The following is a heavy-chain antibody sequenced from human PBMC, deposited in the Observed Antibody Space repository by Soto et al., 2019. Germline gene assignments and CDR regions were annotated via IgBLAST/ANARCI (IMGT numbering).Heavy chain of an antibody. CDR2: ISGSGGST. J-gene: IGHJ6*02. D-gene: IGHD3-22*01. Sequence: GGSLRLSCAASGFTFSSYAMSWVRQAPGKGLEWVSAISGSGGSTYYADSVKGRFTISRDNSKNTLYLQMNSLRAEDTAVYYCAKDIYDSSGYYYDFYYYGMDVWGQGTTVTVSS. CDR3: AKDIYDSSGYYYDFYYYGMDV. V-gene: IGHV3-23*01. CDR1: GFTFSSYA.